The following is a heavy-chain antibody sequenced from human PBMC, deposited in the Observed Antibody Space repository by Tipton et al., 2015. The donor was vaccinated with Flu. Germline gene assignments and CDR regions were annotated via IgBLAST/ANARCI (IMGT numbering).Heavy chain of an antibody. CDR1: GYSFTNYW. V-gene: IGHV5-51*01. CDR3: VRHPYCTDAVCPPGYWYFDL. J-gene: IGHJ2*01. Sequence: QLVQSGAEVKKPGESLRISCKSSGYSFTNYWIGWVRQMPGRGLDWMGIIYPGDSDTRYSPSFQGQVTISADKSIHTAYLQWNSPKASDTAMYFCVRHPYCTDAVCPPGYWYFDLWGRGTPLSVSS. D-gene: IGHD2-21*02. CDR2: IYPGDSDT.